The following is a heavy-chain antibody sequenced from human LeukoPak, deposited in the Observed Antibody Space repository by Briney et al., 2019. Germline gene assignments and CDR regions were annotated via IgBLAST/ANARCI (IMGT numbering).Heavy chain of an antibody. Sequence: GESLKISCQASGYSFTNYWIGWVRQMPGKGLEWMGIIYPSDSYTRYSPSFQGQVTISVDKSISTAYLQWSSLKASDTAMYYCARRGWEPTLVHAFDIWGQGTMVTVSS. CDR3: ARRGWEPTLVHAFDI. CDR2: IYPSDSYT. V-gene: IGHV5-51*01. J-gene: IGHJ3*02. D-gene: IGHD1-26*01. CDR1: GYSFTNYW.